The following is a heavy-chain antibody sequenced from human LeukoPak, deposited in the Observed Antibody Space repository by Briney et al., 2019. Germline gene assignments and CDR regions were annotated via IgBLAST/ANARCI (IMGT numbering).Heavy chain of an antibody. Sequence: ASVKVSCKASGYTFTGYYMHWVRQAPGQGLEWMGWINPNSGGTNYAQKFQGWVTMTRDTSISTAYMELSRLRSDDTAVYYCAREGLGAVAGTANWFDPWGQGTLVTVSS. CDR2: INPNSGGT. CDR1: GYTFTGYY. D-gene: IGHD6-19*01. J-gene: IGHJ5*02. V-gene: IGHV1-2*04. CDR3: AREGLGAVAGTANWFDP.